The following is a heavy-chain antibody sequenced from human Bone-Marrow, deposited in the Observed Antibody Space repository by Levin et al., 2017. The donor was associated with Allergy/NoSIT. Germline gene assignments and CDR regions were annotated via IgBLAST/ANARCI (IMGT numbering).Heavy chain of an antibody. V-gene: IGHV3-48*01. CDR2: ISTTSSSI. CDR3: VREASSSEWFLDL. CDR1: GFTFRSHT. D-gene: IGHD6-6*01. J-gene: IGHJ2*01. Sequence: GESLKISCAASGFTFRSHTMNWVRQAPGKGLEWVSYISTTSSSIYYPDSVKGRFTVSRDNAENSLYLQMNSLRADDTGVYYCVREASSSEWFLDLWGRGTLVAVSS.